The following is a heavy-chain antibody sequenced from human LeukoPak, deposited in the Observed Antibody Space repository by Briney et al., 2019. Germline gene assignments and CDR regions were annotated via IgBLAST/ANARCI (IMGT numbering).Heavy chain of an antibody. V-gene: IGHV4-39*01. D-gene: IGHD4-11*01. CDR1: GGSISSSSYY. CDR2: IYYSGST. CDR3: ARSYSNCVYYYYYMDV. Sequence: SETLSLTCTVSGGSISSSSYYWGWIRQPPGKGLEWIGSIYYSGSTYYNPSLKSRVTISVDTSKNQFSLKLSSVTAADTAVYYCARSYSNCVYYYYYMDVWGKGTTVTVSS. J-gene: IGHJ6*03.